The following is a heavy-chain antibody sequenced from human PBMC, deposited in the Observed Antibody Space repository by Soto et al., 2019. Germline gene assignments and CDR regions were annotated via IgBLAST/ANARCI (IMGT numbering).Heavy chain of an antibody. V-gene: IGHV1-69*06. CDR2: IIPIFGTA. CDR1: GGTFSSYA. CDR3: ASDRRVRGVKRGGFDY. Sequence: QVQLVQSGAEVKKPGSSVKVSCKASGGTFSSYAISWVRQAPGQGLEWMGGIIPIFGTANYAQKFQGRVTINADKSTSTAYLELSSLRSEDTAVYYCASDRRVRGVKRGGFDYWGQGTLVTVSS. J-gene: IGHJ4*02. D-gene: IGHD3-10*01.